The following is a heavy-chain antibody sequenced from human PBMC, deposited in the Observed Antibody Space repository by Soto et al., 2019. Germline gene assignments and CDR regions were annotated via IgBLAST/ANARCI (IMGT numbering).Heavy chain of an antibody. D-gene: IGHD4-4*01. Sequence: KASETLSLTCTVSGGSISSSGYYWTWVRQHQGKALEWIGYVRYSGGTYYNPSLKSRVTISVDMSKNEFSLKLSSVTAADTAVYYCARDRDYSTYGRHYYGMDVWGQGTTVTVSS. J-gene: IGHJ6*02. CDR2: VRYSGGT. CDR1: GGSISSSGYY. CDR3: ARDRDYSTYGRHYYGMDV. V-gene: IGHV4-31*03.